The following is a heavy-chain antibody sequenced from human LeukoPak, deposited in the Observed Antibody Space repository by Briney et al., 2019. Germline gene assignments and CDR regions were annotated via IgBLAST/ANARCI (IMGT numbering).Heavy chain of an antibody. Sequence: GGSLRLSCAASGFTFSGYWMHWVRQAPGNGPVWVSRINTDGSSANYADSVKGRFTISRDNAKNTLYLQMNSLRAEDTAVYYCARGGIVGGTTHLVFDYWGQGTLVTVSS. J-gene: IGHJ4*02. D-gene: IGHD1-26*01. CDR3: ARGGIVGGTTHLVFDY. CDR2: INTDGSSA. CDR1: GFTFSGYW. V-gene: IGHV3-74*01.